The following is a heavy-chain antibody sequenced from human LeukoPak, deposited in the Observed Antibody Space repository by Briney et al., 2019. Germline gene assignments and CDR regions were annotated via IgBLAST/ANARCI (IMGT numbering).Heavy chain of an antibody. CDR3: ARADAIYFDY. Sequence: PGGSLRLSCAASGFTFSSYSMNWVRQAPGKGLEWVSSISSSSSYIYYADSVKGRFTISRDNAKNSLYLQMSSLRAEDTAVYYCARADAIYFDYWGQGTLVTVSS. CDR1: GFTFSSYS. J-gene: IGHJ4*02. CDR2: ISSSSSYI. V-gene: IGHV3-21*01.